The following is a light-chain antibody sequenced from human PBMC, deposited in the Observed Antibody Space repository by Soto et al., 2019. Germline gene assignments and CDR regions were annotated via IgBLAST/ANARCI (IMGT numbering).Light chain of an antibody. CDR3: SSYTSSSTRV. V-gene: IGLV2-14*01. CDR1: SSDVGGYNY. J-gene: IGLJ1*01. Sequence: SVLTQPASVSGSPGQSITISCTGTSSDVGGYNYVSWYQQHPGKAPKLMIYEVSNRPSGVSNRFSGSKSGNTASLTISGLQAEDEADYYCSSYTSSSTRVFGTGTKVPVL. CDR2: EVS.